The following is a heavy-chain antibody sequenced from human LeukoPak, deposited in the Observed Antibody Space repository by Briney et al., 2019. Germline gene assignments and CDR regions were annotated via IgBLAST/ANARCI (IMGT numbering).Heavy chain of an antibody. CDR2: ISGSGTGT. Sequence: PGGSLRLSCVASGFSFSKYVMSWVRQAPGKGLEWVSAISGSGTGTYYADSVKGRFTLSRDNSKNTLYLQMSSLRTEDTAVYYCAKGLYHYYGSGSYTLDSWGQGTQVTVPS. CDR1: GFSFSKYV. J-gene: IGHJ4*02. D-gene: IGHD3-10*01. CDR3: AKGLYHYYGSGSYTLDS. V-gene: IGHV3-23*01.